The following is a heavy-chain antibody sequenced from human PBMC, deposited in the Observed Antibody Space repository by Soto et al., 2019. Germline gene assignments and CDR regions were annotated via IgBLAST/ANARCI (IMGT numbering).Heavy chain of an antibody. Sequence: EVQLLESGGGLVQPGGSLRLSCAASGFTFSSYAMSWVRQAPGKGLEWVSAISGSGGSTYYADSVKGRFTISRDNSKNTLYLQMNSLRAEDTAVYYCAKRPLRRLYYYYYMDVWGKGTTVTVSS. V-gene: IGHV3-23*01. D-gene: IGHD4-17*01. CDR2: ISGSGGST. CDR1: GFTFSSYA. J-gene: IGHJ6*03. CDR3: AKRPLRRLYYYYYMDV.